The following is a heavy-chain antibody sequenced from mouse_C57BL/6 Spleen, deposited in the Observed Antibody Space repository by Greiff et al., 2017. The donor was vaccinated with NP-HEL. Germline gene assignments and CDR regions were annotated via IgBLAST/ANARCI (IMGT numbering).Heavy chain of an antibody. J-gene: IGHJ1*03. Sequence: EVQLVESGPGLVKPSQSLSLTCSVTGYSITSGYYWNWIRQFPGNKLEWMGYISYDGSNNYNPSLKNRISITRDTSKNQFFLKLNSVTTEDTATYYCARDDSNYHWYFDVWGTGTTVTVSS. CDR3: ARDDSNYHWYFDV. CDR2: ISYDGSN. V-gene: IGHV3-6*01. D-gene: IGHD2-5*01. CDR1: GYSITSGYY.